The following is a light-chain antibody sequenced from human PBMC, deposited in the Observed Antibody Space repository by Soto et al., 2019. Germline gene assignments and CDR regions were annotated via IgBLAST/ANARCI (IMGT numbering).Light chain of an antibody. J-gene: IGKJ2*01. CDR2: AAS. Sequence: IQMTQSPSSLSASVGDRVTISCRASQSISSYLNWYQQKPRKAPKLLIYAASSLQSGVPSRFSGSGSGSDFTLTISSLQPEDFATYYCQQSYSTHTFGQGTKVDIK. CDR3: QQSYSTHT. V-gene: IGKV1-39*01. CDR1: QSISSY.